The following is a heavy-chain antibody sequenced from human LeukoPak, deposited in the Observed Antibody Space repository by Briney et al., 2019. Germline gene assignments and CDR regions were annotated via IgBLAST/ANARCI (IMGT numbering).Heavy chain of an antibody. CDR1: GGTFSSYA. CDR3: ASSDDSIAAAGTEWGRALFDY. V-gene: IGHV1-69*04. CDR2: IIPILGIA. D-gene: IGHD6-13*01. J-gene: IGHJ4*02. Sequence: GSSVKVSCKASGGTFSSYAISWVRQAPGQGLEWMGRIIPILGIANYAQKFQGRVTITADKSTSTAYMELSSLRSEDTAVYYCASSDDSIAAAGTEWGRALFDYWGQGTLVTVSS.